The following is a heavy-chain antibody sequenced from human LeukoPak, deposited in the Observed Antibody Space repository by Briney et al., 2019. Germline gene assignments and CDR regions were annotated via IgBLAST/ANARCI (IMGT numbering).Heavy chain of an antibody. J-gene: IGHJ5*02. CDR3: ARTDWLDV. V-gene: IGHV3-74*01. CDR1: GFTFSSYW. CDR2: VMPDGSVT. Sequence: GGSLRLSCTASGFTFSSYWMSWVRQAPGKGLVWVSRVMPDGSVTRYADSVQGRFTVSRDNAKNTLYLPMNSLRAEDTAVYYCARTDWLDVWGQGTLITV.